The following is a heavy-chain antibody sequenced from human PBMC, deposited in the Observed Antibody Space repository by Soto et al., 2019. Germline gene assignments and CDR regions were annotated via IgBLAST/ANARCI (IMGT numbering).Heavy chain of an antibody. CDR1: GLTFSNYA. CDR2: ISYDGSKK. CDR3: TRDYYDSSGYYPGEAFDI. J-gene: IGHJ3*02. D-gene: IGHD3-22*01. Sequence: QVQLVESGGGVVQPGRSLRISCAASGLTFSNYAMHWVRRAPGKGLEWVAVISYDGSKKYYADSVKGRLAISRDNSKNTLSLQMNSLRAEDTAVYYCTRDYYDSSGYYPGEAFDIWGQGTMVTVSS. V-gene: IGHV3-30*09.